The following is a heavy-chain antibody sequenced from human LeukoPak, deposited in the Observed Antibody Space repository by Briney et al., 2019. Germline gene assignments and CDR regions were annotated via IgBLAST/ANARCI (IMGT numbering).Heavy chain of an antibody. J-gene: IGHJ4*02. Sequence: GGSLRLSCAASGFTFSRYAMSWVRQAPGKGLEWVSTISAGGGTTYYAASVKGRFTFSGDNSKNTLYLQMNSLRAEDTAVYYCAKHGNDFWSVFDYWGQGTLVTVSS. CDR3: AKHGNDFWSVFDY. D-gene: IGHD3-3*01. V-gene: IGHV3-23*01. CDR1: GFTFSRYA. CDR2: ISAGGGTT.